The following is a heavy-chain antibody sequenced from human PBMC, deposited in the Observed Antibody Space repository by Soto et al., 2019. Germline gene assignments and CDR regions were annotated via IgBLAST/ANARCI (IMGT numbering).Heavy chain of an antibody. CDR1: GYIFTSYA. CDR3: ARPTYYYDSSGPPAY. J-gene: IGHJ4*02. V-gene: IGHV1-3*01. Sequence: ASVKVSCKASGYIFTSYAMHWVRQAPGQRLEWMGWINAGNGNTKYSQKFQGRVTITRDTSASTAYMELSSLRSEDTAVYYCARPTYYYDSSGPPAYWGQGTLVTVSS. D-gene: IGHD3-22*01. CDR2: INAGNGNT.